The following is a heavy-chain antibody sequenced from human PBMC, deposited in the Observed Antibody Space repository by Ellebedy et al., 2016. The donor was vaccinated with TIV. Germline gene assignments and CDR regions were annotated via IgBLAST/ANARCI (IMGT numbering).Heavy chain of an antibody. CDR1: GYTFSSFF. V-gene: IGHV1-46*04. Sequence: AASVKVSCKASGYTFSSFFMHWVRQAPGQGLEWMGIINPSGGSTTYTQKLQGRVTMTRDTSTRTVYMELSSLRSEDTAVYYCARVIRVYDSSGSLDYWGQGTLVTVSS. D-gene: IGHD3-22*01. CDR2: INPSGGST. J-gene: IGHJ4*02. CDR3: ARVIRVYDSSGSLDY.